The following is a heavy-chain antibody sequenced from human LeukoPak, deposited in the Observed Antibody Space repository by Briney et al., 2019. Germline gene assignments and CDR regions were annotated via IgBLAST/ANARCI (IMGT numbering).Heavy chain of an antibody. CDR3: ARSPRLLRFLEWLLYPFDY. D-gene: IGHD3-3*01. Sequence: ASVKVSCKASGYTFTGYYMHWVRQAPGQGLEWMGWINPNSGGTNYAQKFQGRVTMTRNTSISTAYMELSSLRSEDTAVYYCARSPRLLRFLEWLLYPFDYWGQGTLVTVSS. V-gene: IGHV1-2*02. CDR1: GYTFTGYY. CDR2: INPNSGGT. J-gene: IGHJ4*02.